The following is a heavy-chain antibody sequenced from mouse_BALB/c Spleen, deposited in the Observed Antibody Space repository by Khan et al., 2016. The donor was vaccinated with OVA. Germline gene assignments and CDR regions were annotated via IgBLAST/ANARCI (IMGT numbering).Heavy chain of an antibody. V-gene: IGHV5-17*02. CDR1: GFTFSRFG. CDR2: ISSGSSRI. Sequence: EVELVESGGGLVQPGGSRKLSCAASGFTFSRFGMHWVRQAPEKGLEWVAYISSGSSRIYYADTVKGRFTISRDNPKNTLFLQMTRLRSDDTAMYYCARDSNFDDWGQGTTLTVSS. CDR3: ARDSNFDD. J-gene: IGHJ2*01.